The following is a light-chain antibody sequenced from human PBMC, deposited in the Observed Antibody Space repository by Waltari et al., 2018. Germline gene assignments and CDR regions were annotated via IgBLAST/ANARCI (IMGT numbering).Light chain of an antibody. CDR1: QSVGSN. V-gene: IGKV3-15*01. CDR3: QQYTYWPPGT. Sequence: ETVMTQSPATLSVSPGERVSLSCRASQSVGSNLAWYNQRPGQAPRLLIYGASTRATGIPARFSGSGSGTEFTLTISSLQSEDFAVYYCQQYTYWPPGTFGQGTKVEIK. J-gene: IGKJ1*01. CDR2: GAS.